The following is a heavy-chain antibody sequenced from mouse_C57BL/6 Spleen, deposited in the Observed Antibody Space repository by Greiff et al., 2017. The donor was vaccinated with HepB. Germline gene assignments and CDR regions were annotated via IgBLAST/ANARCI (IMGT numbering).Heavy chain of an antibody. D-gene: IGHD1-1*01. CDR1: GYTFTSYW. CDR3: ARRFYGSSYNAMDY. J-gene: IGHJ4*01. Sequence: QVQLQQPGAELVKPGASVKLSCKASGYTFTSYWMQWVKQRPGQGLEWIGEIDPSDSYTNYNQKFKGKATLTVDTSSSTAYMQLSSLTSEDSAVYYCARRFYGSSYNAMDYWGQGTSVTVSS. V-gene: IGHV1-50*01. CDR2: IDPSDSYT.